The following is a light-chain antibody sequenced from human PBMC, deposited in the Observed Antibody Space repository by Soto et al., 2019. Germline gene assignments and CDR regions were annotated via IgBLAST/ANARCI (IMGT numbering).Light chain of an antibody. J-gene: IGKJ4*01. CDR1: QSVSRY. Sequence: EIVLTQSPATLSLSPGERATLSCRASQSVSRYLAWYQQKPGQPPRLLIYDASNRATGIPARFSGSGSGTDFTLTISSLEPEDFAVYYCQQRSNWPPFTFGGGTKVEIK. CDR2: DAS. CDR3: QQRSNWPPFT. V-gene: IGKV3-11*01.